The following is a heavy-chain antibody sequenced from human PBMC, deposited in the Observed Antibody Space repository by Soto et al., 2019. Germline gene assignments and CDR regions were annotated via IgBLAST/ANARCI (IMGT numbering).Heavy chain of an antibody. D-gene: IGHD3-22*01. J-gene: IGHJ4*02. CDR2: ISGSGGST. Sequence: GVXRRLACAASGFTFSSYAMSWVGHAPGKGLEWVSAISGSGGSTYYAGSVKGRFTISRDNSKNTLYLQMNSLRAEDTAVYYCAKDVDYYDSSGPRNYWGQGTLVTVSS. CDR1: GFTFSSYA. CDR3: AKDVDYYDSSGPRNY. V-gene: IGHV3-23*01.